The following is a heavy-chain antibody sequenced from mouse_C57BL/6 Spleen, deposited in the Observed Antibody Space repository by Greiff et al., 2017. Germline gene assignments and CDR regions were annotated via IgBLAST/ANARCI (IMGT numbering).Heavy chain of an antibody. CDR1: GYTFTSYW. CDR3: ARGYYGSSGGDFDV. Sequence: QVQLQQPGAELVMPGASVKLSCKASGYTFTSYWMHWVKQRPGQGLEWIGEIDPSDSYTNYNQKFKGKSTLTVDKSSSTAYMQLSSLTSEDSAFYYCARGYYGSSGGDFDVWGTGTTVTVSS. J-gene: IGHJ1*03. CDR2: IDPSDSYT. D-gene: IGHD1-1*01. V-gene: IGHV1-69*01.